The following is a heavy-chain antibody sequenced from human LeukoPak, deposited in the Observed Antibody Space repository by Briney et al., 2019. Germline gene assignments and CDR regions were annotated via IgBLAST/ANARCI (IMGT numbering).Heavy chain of an antibody. V-gene: IGHV4-61*08. D-gene: IGHD2-15*01. Sequence: SETLSLTCTVSGGSISSGGYYWSWIRQHPGKGLEWIGYIYYSGSTNYNPSLKSRVTISVDTSKNQFSLKLSSVTAADTAVYYCAREVVVVVAALNWFDPWGQGTLVTVSS. J-gene: IGHJ5*02. CDR3: AREVVVVVAALNWFDP. CDR2: IYYSGST. CDR1: GGSISSGGYY.